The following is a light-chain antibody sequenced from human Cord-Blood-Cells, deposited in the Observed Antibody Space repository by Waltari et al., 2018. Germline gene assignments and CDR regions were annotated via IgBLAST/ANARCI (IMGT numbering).Light chain of an antibody. Sequence: EIVLTQSPGTMSLSPGERATLSCRASQSVSTSYLACYQQKPGQAPRLLIDGASRRAAGIPDRLSGSGSGTDCTLTISRLEPEDFAVYYCQQYGSSPFTFGPGTKVDIK. J-gene: IGKJ3*01. CDR3: QQYGSSPFT. CDR1: QSVSTSY. CDR2: GAS. V-gene: IGKV3-20*01.